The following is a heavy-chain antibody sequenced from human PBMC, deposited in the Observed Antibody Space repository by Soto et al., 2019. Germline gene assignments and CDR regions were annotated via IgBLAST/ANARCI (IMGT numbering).Heavy chain of an antibody. CDR2: IRSKTDGGTP. CDR3: TTEKGY. CDR1: GFTFTNSW. J-gene: IGHJ4*02. Sequence: EVQLVESGGGLVKPGESLRLSCAASGFTFTNSWINWVRQAPGKGLEWVGRIRSKTDGGTPDYAATVKRRLTISRDDSKNTLSVQLNSVKTPESAIYYCTTEKGYWGQGTLVTVSS. V-gene: IGHV3-15*07.